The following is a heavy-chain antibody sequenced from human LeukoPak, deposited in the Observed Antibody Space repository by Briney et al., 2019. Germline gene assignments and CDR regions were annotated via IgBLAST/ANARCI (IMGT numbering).Heavy chain of an antibody. CDR3: ARSPGIAAAEIIARFPGY. Sequence: SETLSLTCTVSGGSISSGVYYWSWIRQHPGKGLEWIGYIYYSGSTYYNPSLKSRVTISVDTSKNQFSLMLSSVTAADTAVYYCARSPGIAAAEIIARFPGYWGQGTLVTVSS. CDR2: IYYSGST. J-gene: IGHJ4*02. D-gene: IGHD6-13*01. CDR1: GGSISSGVYY. V-gene: IGHV4-31*03.